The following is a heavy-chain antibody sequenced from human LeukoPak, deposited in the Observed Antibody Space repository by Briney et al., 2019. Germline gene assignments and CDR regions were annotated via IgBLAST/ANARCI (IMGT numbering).Heavy chain of an antibody. D-gene: IGHD3-10*01. CDR3: AKVVQLLWFGELSPYYFDY. CDR1: GFTFSSYA. V-gene: IGHV3-23*01. Sequence: GGSLRLSCAASGFTFSSYAMSWVRQAPGRGLEWVSAISGSGGSTYYADSVKGRFTISRDNSKNTLYLQMNSLRAEDTAVYYCAKVVQLLWFGELSPYYFDYWGQGTLVTVSS. J-gene: IGHJ4*02. CDR2: ISGSGGST.